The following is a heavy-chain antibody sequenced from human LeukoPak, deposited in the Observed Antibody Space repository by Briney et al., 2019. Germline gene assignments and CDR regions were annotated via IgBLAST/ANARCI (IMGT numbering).Heavy chain of an antibody. Sequence: SETLSLTCAVYGGSFSGYYWSWIRQPPGKGLEWIGEINHSGSTNYNPSLKSRVTISVDTSKNQFSLKLSSVTAADTAVYYCASSSSWYDHYMDVWGKGTTVTISS. CDR1: GGSFSGYY. J-gene: IGHJ6*03. CDR2: INHSGST. D-gene: IGHD6-13*01. V-gene: IGHV4-34*01. CDR3: ASSSSWYDHYMDV.